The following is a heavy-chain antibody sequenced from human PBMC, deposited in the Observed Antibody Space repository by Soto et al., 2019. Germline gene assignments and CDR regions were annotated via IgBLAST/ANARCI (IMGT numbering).Heavy chain of an antibody. Sequence: LRLSCAASGFIFRNAWMSWVRQAPGKGLEWVARIKSNSDGETTDYAAPVKGRFIISRDDSRDTVYLQMNSLNTGDSAIYYCTTLGKVSWGQGTLVTVSS. J-gene: IGHJ5*02. CDR3: TTLGKVS. CDR2: IKSNSDGETT. CDR1: GFIFRNAW. V-gene: IGHV3-15*01. D-gene: IGHD3-16*01.